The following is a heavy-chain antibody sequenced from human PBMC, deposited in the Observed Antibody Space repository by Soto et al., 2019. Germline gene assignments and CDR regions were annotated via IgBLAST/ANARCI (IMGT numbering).Heavy chain of an antibody. D-gene: IGHD1-26*01. CDR1: GYTFTSYD. Sequence: QVQLVQSGAEVKKPGASVKVSCKTSGYTFTSYDINWVRQATGQGLEWMGWMNPNSGNTAYAQKFQGRVTMTRNTSLSTAHMERSSPTSAATAVYYCARERSSGAFETWGQATMVTVSS. J-gene: IGHJ3*02. V-gene: IGHV1-8*01. CDR2: MNPNSGNT. CDR3: ARERSSGAFET.